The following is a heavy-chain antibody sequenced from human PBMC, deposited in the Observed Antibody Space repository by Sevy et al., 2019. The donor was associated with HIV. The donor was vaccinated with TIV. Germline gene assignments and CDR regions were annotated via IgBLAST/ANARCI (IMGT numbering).Heavy chain of an antibody. CDR1: GFTFSANW. CDR3: AHETFGRFES. J-gene: IGHJ4*02. Sequence: GGSLRLSCAASGFTFSANWMNWVRQAPGKGPEWVANIKGDGSDKHYVDSVEGRFTISRDNAKNLLYLQMNSLGVEDTAVYYCAHETFGRFESWGQGTLVTVSS. V-gene: IGHV3-7*01. D-gene: IGHD3-16*01. CDR2: IKGDGSDK.